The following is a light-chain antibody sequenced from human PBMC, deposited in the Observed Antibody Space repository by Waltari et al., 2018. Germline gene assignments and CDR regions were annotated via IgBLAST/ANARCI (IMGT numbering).Light chain of an antibody. Sequence: SYVVTQAPSVSVAPGTPARITCGGNNIGSNSVNWYRQKPGQAPVLVMYYDKDRPSGIPERFSGSNSGNTATLIISRVEAGDEADYYCQVWDSNNDHWVFGGGTRLTV. J-gene: IGLJ3*02. CDR3: QVWDSNNDHWV. CDR2: YDK. V-gene: IGLV3-21*04. CDR1: NIGSNS.